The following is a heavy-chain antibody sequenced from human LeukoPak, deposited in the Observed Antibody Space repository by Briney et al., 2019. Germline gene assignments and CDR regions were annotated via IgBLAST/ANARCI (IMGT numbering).Heavy chain of an antibody. CDR2: ISGSGGST. D-gene: IGHD2-15*01. Sequence: GGSLRPSCAASGFTFSSYAMSWVRQAPGKGLEWVSAISGSGGSTYYADSVKGRFTISRDNSKNTLYLQMNSLRAEDTAVYYCAKRQCSGGSCYSDYWGQGTLVTVSS. CDR1: GFTFSSYA. CDR3: AKRQCSGGSCYSDY. J-gene: IGHJ4*02. V-gene: IGHV3-23*01.